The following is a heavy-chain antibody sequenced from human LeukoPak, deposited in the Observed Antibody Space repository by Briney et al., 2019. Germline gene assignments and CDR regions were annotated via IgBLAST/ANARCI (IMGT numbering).Heavy chain of an antibody. CDR2: ISYDGSNK. CDR1: GFTFSNYG. J-gene: IGHJ4*02. V-gene: IGHV3-30*18. D-gene: IGHD1-26*01. Sequence: GGSLRLSCAASGFTFSNYGMHWVRQAPGKGLEWVAVISYDGSNKYYADSVKGRFTISRDNSKNTLYLQMNSLRAEDTAVYYCAKGGSYYVLDYWGQGTLVTVSS. CDR3: AKGGSYYVLDY.